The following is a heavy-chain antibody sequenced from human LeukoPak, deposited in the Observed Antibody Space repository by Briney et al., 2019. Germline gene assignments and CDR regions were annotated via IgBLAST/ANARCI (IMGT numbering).Heavy chain of an antibody. CDR2: INTHTGNT. J-gene: IGHJ4*02. CDR1: GGTFSSYA. V-gene: IGHV1-18*01. CDR3: ARGPGGCTGGSCYYDY. Sequence: GASVKVSCKASGGTFSSYAISWVRQAPGQGLEWMGWINTHTGNTNYAQKLQDRVTVTTDTSTSTAYVELRSLRSDDTAVYYCARGPGGCTGGSCYYDYWGQGTLVTVSS. D-gene: IGHD2-15*01.